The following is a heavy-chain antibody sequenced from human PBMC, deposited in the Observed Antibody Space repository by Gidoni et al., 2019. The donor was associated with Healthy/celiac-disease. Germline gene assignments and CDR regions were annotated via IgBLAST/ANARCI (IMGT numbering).Heavy chain of an antibody. J-gene: IGHJ6*02. CDR1: GFTFSSCA. CDR2: ISGRCGST. CDR3: AKRFDCSSTSCYSRPRPYYGMDV. D-gene: IGHD2-2*02. Sequence: EVQLLESGGGLVQPGGFLRLSCAASGFTFSSCAMSWVRPAPGKGLEWVSAISGRCGSTYYADSVKGRFTISRDNSKNTLYLQMNSLRAEDTAVYYCAKRFDCSSTSCYSRPRPYYGMDVWGQGTTVTVSS. V-gene: IGHV3-23*01.